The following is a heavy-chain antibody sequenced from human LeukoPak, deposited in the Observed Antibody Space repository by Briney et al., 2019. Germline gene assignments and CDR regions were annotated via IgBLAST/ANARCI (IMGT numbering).Heavy chain of an antibody. V-gene: IGHV7-4-1*02. J-gene: IGHJ4*02. CDR2: INPNTGNP. CDR1: GYTFITYG. Sequence: ASVKVFCKASGYTFITYGINWVRQAPGQGLEWMGWINPNTGNPMYAQGFTGRFVFSLDTSVSTAYLQISSLKAEDTAVYYCARPSGAIFGVVTPFDYWGQGTLVTVSS. CDR3: ARPSGAIFGVVTPFDY. D-gene: IGHD3-3*01.